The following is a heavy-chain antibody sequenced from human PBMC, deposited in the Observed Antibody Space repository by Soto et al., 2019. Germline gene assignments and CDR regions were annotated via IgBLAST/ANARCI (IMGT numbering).Heavy chain of an antibody. CDR3: ARGLYYYYGMDV. CDR2: INHSGST. V-gene: IGHV4-34*01. CDR1: GGSFSGYY. J-gene: IGHJ6*02. Sequence: SETLSLTCAVYGGSFSGYYWSWIRQPPGKGLEWIGEINHSGSTNYNPSLKSRVTISVDTSKNQFSLKLSSVTAADTAVYYCARGLYYYYGMDVWGQGTTVTVSS.